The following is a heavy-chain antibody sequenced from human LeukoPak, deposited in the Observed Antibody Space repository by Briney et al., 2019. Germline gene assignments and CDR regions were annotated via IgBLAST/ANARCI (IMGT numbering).Heavy chain of an antibody. V-gene: IGHV3-7*01. CDR3: ARRRGYCSGGSCYLGY. CDR1: GFTFSSYL. J-gene: IGHJ4*02. CDR2: IKQDGSEK. Sequence: GGSLRLSCAASGFTFSSYLMSWVRQAPGKGLEWVANIKQDGSEKYYVDSVKGRFTISRDNAKNSLYLQMNSLRAEDTAVYYCARRRGYCSGGSCYLGYWGQGTLVIVSS. D-gene: IGHD2-15*01.